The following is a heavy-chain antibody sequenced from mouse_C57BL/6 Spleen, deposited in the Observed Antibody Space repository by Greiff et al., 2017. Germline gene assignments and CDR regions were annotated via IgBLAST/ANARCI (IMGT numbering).Heavy chain of an antibody. Sequence: EVNVVESGGGLVKPGGSLKLSCAASGFTFSDYGMHWVRQAPEKGLEWVAYISSGSSTIYYADTVKGRFTISRDNAKNTLFLQMTSLRSEDTAMYYCARRDYGSKGDYAMDYWGQGTSVTVSS. D-gene: IGHD1-1*01. CDR3: ARRDYGSKGDYAMDY. CDR1: GFTFSDYG. CDR2: ISSGSSTI. J-gene: IGHJ4*01. V-gene: IGHV5-17*01.